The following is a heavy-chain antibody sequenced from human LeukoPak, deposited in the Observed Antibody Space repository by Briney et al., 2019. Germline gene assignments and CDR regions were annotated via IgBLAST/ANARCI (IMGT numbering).Heavy chain of an antibody. Sequence: NPSDTLSLTCAVSGYSISSSSWWGWIRQPPGKGLEWIAYIYYSGSTYYNPSLKSRVTISVDTSKNQFSLKLSSVTAADTAVYYCARVLRDYYDSSGYYYEGNWFDPWGQGTLVTVSS. J-gene: IGHJ5*02. CDR3: ARVLRDYYDSSGYYYEGNWFDP. CDR1: GYSISSSSW. CDR2: IYYSGST. D-gene: IGHD3-22*01. V-gene: IGHV4-28*03.